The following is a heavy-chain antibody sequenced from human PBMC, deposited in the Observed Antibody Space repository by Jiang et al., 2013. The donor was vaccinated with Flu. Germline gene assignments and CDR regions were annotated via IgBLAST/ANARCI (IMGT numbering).Heavy chain of an antibody. D-gene: IGHD4-23*01. J-gene: IGHJ4*02. CDR1: GYSFTSYW. Sequence: SGAEVKKPGESLKISCKGSGYSFTSYWIGWVRQMPGKGLEWMGIIYPGDSDTRYSPSFQGQVTISADKSISTAYLQWSSLKASDTAMYYCARHLLPDYGGNRELGYWGQGTLVTVS. CDR3: ARHLLPDYGGNRELGY. V-gene: IGHV5-51*01. CDR2: IYPGDSDT.